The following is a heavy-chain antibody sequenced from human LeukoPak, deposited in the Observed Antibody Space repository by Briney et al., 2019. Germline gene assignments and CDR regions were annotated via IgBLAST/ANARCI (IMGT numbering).Heavy chain of an antibody. CDR2: ISGSGGST. CDR1: GFTFSSYA. J-gene: IGHJ3*02. V-gene: IGHV3-23*01. CDR3: AKTTVYYYDSSGYTGAFDI. D-gene: IGHD3-22*01. Sequence: PGGSLRLSCAASGFTFSSYAMSWVRQAPGKGLEWVSAISGSGGSTYYADSVKGRFTISRDNSKNTLYLQMNSLRAEDTAVYYCAKTTVYYYDSSGYTGAFDIWGQGTMVTASS.